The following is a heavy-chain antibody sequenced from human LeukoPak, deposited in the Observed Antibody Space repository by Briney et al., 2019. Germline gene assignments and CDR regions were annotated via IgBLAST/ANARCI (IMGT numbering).Heavy chain of an antibody. J-gene: IGHJ4*02. V-gene: IGHV3-48*04. CDR3: ARPAVAGPTV. Sequence: PGGSLRLSCAASGFTFSSYTMNWVRQAPGKGLEWVSYISSSGSTIYYADSVKGRFTISRDNAKNSLYLQMNSLRAEDTAVYYCARPAVAGPTVWGQGTLVTVSS. CDR2: ISSSGSTI. CDR1: GFTFSSYT. D-gene: IGHD6-19*01.